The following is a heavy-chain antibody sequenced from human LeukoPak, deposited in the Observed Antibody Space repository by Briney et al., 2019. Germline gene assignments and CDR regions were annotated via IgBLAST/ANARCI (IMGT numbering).Heavy chain of an antibody. D-gene: IGHD6-19*01. CDR2: IIPIYGTA. V-gene: IGHV1-69*06. CDR1: GGTFSSYA. CDR3: ARCDSGGWYGPYEEY. Sequence: SVKVSCKASGGTFSSYAISWVRQAPGQGLEWMGGIIPIYGTANYAQKFQGRVTITADKPTSTAYMELSSLRSEDTAVYYCARCDSGGWYGPYEEYWGQGTLVTVSS. J-gene: IGHJ4*02.